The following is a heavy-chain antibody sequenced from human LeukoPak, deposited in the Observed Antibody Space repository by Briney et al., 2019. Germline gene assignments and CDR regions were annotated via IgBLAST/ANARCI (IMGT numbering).Heavy chain of an antibody. V-gene: IGHV3-48*03. CDR2: ISGSGSNI. J-gene: IGHJ5*02. D-gene: IGHD6-19*01. Sequence: GGSLRLSCAASGFTFSTYEMNWVRQAPGKGLEWVSYISGSGSNIYYADSVKGRFTISRDNAKSSLYLQMNSLRDEDTAVYYCAREYYSSGWYNWLDPWGQGTLVTVSS. CDR1: GFTFSTYE. CDR3: AREYYSSGWYNWLDP.